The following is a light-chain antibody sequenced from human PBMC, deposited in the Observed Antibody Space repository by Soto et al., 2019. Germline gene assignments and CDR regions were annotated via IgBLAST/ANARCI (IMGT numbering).Light chain of an antibody. CDR3: QQNFSPFVT. CDR2: SAS. V-gene: IGKV1-39*01. J-gene: IGKJ4*01. Sequence: DIQMTQSPPYLSASVGDRVTITCRASETITDFLNWYQLKPGKAPKLLIYSASNLQPGVPSRFSGSGYGTDFTLTLSGLLHEDSATYYCQQNFSPFVTFGAVTKVEV. CDR1: ETITDF.